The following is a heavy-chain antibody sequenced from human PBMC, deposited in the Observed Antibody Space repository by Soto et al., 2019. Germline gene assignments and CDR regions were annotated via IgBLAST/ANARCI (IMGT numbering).Heavy chain of an antibody. CDR3: AKARSTFLPFDY. CDR2: ISYDGSNK. J-gene: IGHJ4*02. D-gene: IGHD2-2*01. CDR1: GFTFSSYG. V-gene: IGHV3-30*18. Sequence: QVQLVESGGGVVQPGRSLRLSCAASGFTFSSYGMHWVRQAPGKGLEWVAFISYDGSNKYYADSVKGRFTISRDNSKNTLYLQMNSLRAEDTAVFYCAKARSTFLPFDYWGQGTLVTVSS.